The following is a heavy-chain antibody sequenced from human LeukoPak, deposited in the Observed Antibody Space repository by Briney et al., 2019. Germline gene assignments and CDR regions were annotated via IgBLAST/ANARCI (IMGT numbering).Heavy chain of an antibody. D-gene: IGHD3-22*01. CDR2: ISAYNGNT. Sequence: GASVKVSCKASGYTFTSYGISWVRQAPGQVLEWTGWISAYNGNTNYAQKLQGRVTMTTDTSTSTAYMELRSLRSDDTAVYYCARVFHDSSGYYPYYFDYWGQGTLVPVSS. CDR1: GYTFTSYG. V-gene: IGHV1-18*01. CDR3: ARVFHDSSGYYPYYFDY. J-gene: IGHJ4*02.